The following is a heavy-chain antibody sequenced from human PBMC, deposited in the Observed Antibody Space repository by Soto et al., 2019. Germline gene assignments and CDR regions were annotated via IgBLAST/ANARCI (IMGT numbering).Heavy chain of an antibody. CDR3: AKMGRGRSSWYDY. CDR1: GDSVTSNY. D-gene: IGHD6-13*01. CDR2: MHYTGFS. Sequence: SETLSLTCSFSGDSVTSNYLTWIRQSPEKGLEWIGYMHYTGFSHYNPSLKSRLTISVDKSKNQFTLQLTSVTVADTAVYYCAKMGRGRSSWYDYWGQGTLVTVSS. J-gene: IGHJ4*02. V-gene: IGHV4-59*02.